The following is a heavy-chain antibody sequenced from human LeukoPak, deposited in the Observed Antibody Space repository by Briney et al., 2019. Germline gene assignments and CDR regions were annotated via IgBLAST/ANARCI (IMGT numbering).Heavy chain of an antibody. Sequence: GGSLRLSCAASGFTFSNSSVNWVRQAPGKGLEWVSYLSYSNTTRYYADSVKGRFAISRDNSQNTLHLQMNILRVEDTAVYYCVKDWGVLPDYSADGFDIWGPGTVVTVSS. D-gene: IGHD4-11*01. CDR2: LSYSNTTR. V-gene: IGHV3-48*01. CDR1: GFTFSNSS. CDR3: VKDWGVLPDYSADGFDI. J-gene: IGHJ3*02.